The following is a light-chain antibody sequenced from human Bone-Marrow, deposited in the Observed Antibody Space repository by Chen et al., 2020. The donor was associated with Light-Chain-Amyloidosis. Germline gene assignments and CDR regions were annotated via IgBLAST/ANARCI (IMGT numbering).Light chain of an antibody. CDR2: GNT. CDR3: QSYDNSLSGPVV. CDR1: SSNIGAGFS. V-gene: IGLV1-40*01. Sequence: QSVLTQPPSVSGAPGQRVTISCTGSSSNIGAGFSVHWYQQLSGTVPKLLIYGNTNRPSGVPDRFSGSKSGTSASLAITGLQAEDAADYYCQSYDNSLSGPVVFGGGTKLTVL. J-gene: IGLJ2*01.